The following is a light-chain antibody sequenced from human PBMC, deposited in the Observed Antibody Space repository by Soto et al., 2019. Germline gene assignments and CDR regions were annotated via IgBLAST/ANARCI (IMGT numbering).Light chain of an antibody. CDR1: QGISNY. CDR2: AAS. J-gene: IGKJ1*01. Sequence: DIQMTQSPSSLSASVGDRVTIACRASQGISNYLAWYQQKPGTVPKLLIYAASTLQSGVPSRFSGSGSGTDFTLTISSLQPEDVATYFCQRYNSAPQTFGQGTKVDIK. V-gene: IGKV1-27*01. CDR3: QRYNSAPQT.